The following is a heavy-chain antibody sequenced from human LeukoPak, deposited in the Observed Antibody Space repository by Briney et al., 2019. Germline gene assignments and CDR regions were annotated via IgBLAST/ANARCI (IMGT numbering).Heavy chain of an antibody. Sequence: SSETLSLTCTVSGGSITSSTYYWGWIRQPPGKGLEWIGSIYYTGSTYYNPSLKSRVTISIDTSKNQFSLNLTSVTAADTAVYFCARDKIVRAAHDAFDIWSQGTMVTVSS. CDR3: ARDKIVRAAHDAFDI. V-gene: IGHV4-39*07. J-gene: IGHJ3*02. CDR1: GGSITSSTYY. CDR2: IYYTGST. D-gene: IGHD3-10*01.